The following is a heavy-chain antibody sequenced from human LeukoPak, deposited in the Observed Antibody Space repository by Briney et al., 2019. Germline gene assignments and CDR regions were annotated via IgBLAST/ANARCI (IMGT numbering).Heavy chain of an antibody. J-gene: IGHJ5*02. V-gene: IGHV4-59*01. CDR1: GGSISSYY. CDR2: IYYSGST. Sequence: PSETLSLTCTVSGGSISSYYWSWIRQPPGKGLEWIGYIYYSGSTNYNPSLKSRVTISVDTSKNQFSLKLSSVTAADTAAYYCARAVLRRFDPWGQGTLVTVSS. CDR3: ARAVLRRFDP.